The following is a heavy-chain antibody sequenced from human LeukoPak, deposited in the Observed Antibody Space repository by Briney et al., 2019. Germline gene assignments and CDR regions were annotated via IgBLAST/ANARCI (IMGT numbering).Heavy chain of an antibody. CDR3: AKDVGALRYTYYFDY. CDR2: INHDGRET. V-gene: IGHV3-7*03. J-gene: IGHJ4*02. Sequence: GGSLRLSCLGSGFNFRYFWMSWVRQAPGKGLEWVANINHDGRETYYADSVKGRFIISRDNAKNSLYLQMNSLRAEDTALYYCAKDVGALRYTYYFDYWGQGTLVTVSS. CDR1: GFNFRYFW. D-gene: IGHD3-9*01.